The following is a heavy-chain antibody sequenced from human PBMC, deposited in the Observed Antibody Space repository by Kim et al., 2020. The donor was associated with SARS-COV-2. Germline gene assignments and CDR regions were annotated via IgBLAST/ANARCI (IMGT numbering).Heavy chain of an antibody. Sequence: GGSLRLSCAASGFSFEDHAMQWVRQVPGKGLEWVSLISRDGGVVHYTDSVKGRFTISRDDSKKSVSLQMNSLRCEDSGLYYCVRGQQWLIRNWGQGTQVTVSS. V-gene: IGHV3-43*02. CDR1: GFSFEDHA. D-gene: IGHD6-19*01. J-gene: IGHJ4*02. CDR3: VRGQQWLIRN. CDR2: ISRDGGVV.